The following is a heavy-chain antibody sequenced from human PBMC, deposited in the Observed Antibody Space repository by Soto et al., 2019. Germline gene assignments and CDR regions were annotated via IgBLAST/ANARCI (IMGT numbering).Heavy chain of an antibody. CDR1: GITVRSNY. J-gene: IGHJ6*03. D-gene: IGHD3-3*01. Sequence: GGSLRLSCAASGITVRSNYMNWVRQAPGKGLEWVSIIYSGGSTYYADSVKGRFTVSRDSSQNTLYLQMNSLRAEDTAVYYCARDFKDSDFWSGKIGHYYYYMDVWGRGTTVTVSS. V-gene: IGHV3-66*01. CDR2: IYSGGST. CDR3: ARDFKDSDFWSGKIGHYYYYMDV.